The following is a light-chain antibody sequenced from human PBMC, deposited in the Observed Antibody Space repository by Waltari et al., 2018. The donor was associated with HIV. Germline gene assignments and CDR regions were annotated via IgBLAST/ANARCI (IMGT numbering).Light chain of an antibody. J-gene: IGLJ3*02. Sequence: QSALTQPASVSGSPGQSITISCTGSSSDVGGYNYVSWYQQNPGKAPRLMIYDVSTRPSGVSERFSGAKSGDTASLTISGLQAEDEADYYCESYTSTSVWVFGGGTRLTVL. CDR3: ESYTSTSVWV. CDR1: SSDVGGYNY. V-gene: IGLV2-14*03. CDR2: DVS.